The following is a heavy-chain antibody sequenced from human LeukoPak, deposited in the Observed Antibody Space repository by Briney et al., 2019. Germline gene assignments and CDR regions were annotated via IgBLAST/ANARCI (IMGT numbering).Heavy chain of an antibody. J-gene: IGHJ4*02. V-gene: IGHV5-51*01. CDR2: IYPGDSDT. D-gene: IGHD3-22*01. Sequence: GESLQISCQGSGYSFTSYWIGWVRQVPGKGLEWMGIIYPGDSDTRYSPSFQGQVTISADKSISTAYLQWSSLKASDTAMYYCARTNYYDSSGYVDYWGQGTLVTVSS. CDR1: GYSFTSYW. CDR3: ARTNYYDSSGYVDY.